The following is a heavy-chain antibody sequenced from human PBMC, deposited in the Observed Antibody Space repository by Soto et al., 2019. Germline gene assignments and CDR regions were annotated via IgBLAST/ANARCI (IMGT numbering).Heavy chain of an antibody. J-gene: IGHJ4*01. Sequence: QVQLVQSGAEVRKPGSSVKVSCKTSGGLISKYSFNWVRQAPGQGLEWMGGVLPISGSTDYAQKFQGRLTITADRSTSTVYMELSRLRSDDTAKYYCATIRVRGGPLRFEDGGQGMLSSVSS. CDR2: VLPISGST. CDR3: ATIRVRGGPLRFED. V-gene: IGHV1-69*06. CDR1: GGLISKYS. D-gene: IGHD5-12*01.